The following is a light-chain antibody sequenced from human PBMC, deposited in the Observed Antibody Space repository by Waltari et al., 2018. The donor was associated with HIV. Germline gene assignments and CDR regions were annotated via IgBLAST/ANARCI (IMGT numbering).Light chain of an antibody. V-gene: IGLV2-11*01. J-gene: IGLJ2*01. CDR3: QSYDSRNHVV. CDR2: DVT. Sequence: QSALTPPRSVSGSPGQSVTLPCTGTRSAVGGYNYVSWYQQHPVQSPKLMIYDVTKRPSGVPDRFSGSINSSSNSASLTISGLKTEDEADYYCQSYDSRNHVVFGGGTKLTVL. CDR1: RSAVGGYNY.